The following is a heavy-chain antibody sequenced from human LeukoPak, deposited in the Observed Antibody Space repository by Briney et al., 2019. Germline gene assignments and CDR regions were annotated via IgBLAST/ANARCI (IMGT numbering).Heavy chain of an antibody. CDR1: GGSFSGYY. J-gene: IGHJ5*02. CDR2: IYHSGST. D-gene: IGHD3-10*01. V-gene: IGHV4-34*01. Sequence: SETLSLTCAVYGGSFSGYYWSWVRQPPGKGLEWIGEIYHSGSTNYNPSLKSRVTISVDKSKNQFSLKLSSVTAADTAVYYCARVNTMVRGVIYNWFDPWGQGTLVTVSS. CDR3: ARVNTMVRGVIYNWFDP.